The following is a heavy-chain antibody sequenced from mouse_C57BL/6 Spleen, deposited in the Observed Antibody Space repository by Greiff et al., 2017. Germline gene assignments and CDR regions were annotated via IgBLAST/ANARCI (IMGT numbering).Heavy chain of an antibody. D-gene: IGHD4-1*02. V-gene: IGHV1-81*01. Sequence: VQLQESGAELARPGASVKLSCKASGYTFTSYGISWVKQRTGQGLEWIGEIYPRSGNTYYNEKFKGKATLTADKSSSTAYMELRSLTSEDSAVYFCARESPTGTYFDYWGQGTTLTVSS. J-gene: IGHJ2*01. CDR2: IYPRSGNT. CDR3: ARESPTGTYFDY. CDR1: GYTFTSYG.